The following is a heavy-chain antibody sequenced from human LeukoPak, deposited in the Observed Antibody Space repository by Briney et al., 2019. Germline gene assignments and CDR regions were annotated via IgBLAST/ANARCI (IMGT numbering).Heavy chain of an antibody. CDR2: ISYDGSNK. V-gene: IGHV3-30*04. CDR1: GFTFSSYA. J-gene: IGHJ4*02. Sequence: GGSLRLSCAASGFTFSSYAMHWVRQAPGKGLEWVAVISYDGSNKYYADSVKGRFTISRDNSKNTLYLQMNSLRAEDTAVYYCAKDPPRYSGSYYEADYWGQGTLVTVSS. D-gene: IGHD1-26*01. CDR3: AKDPPRYSGSYYEADY.